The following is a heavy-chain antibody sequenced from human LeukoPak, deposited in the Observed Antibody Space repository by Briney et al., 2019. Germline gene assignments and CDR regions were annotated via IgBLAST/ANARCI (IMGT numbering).Heavy chain of an antibody. CDR3: ARDGPMTQSGAFDI. CDR1: GGSISSYY. V-gene: IGHV4-59*01. CDR2: IYYSGST. D-gene: IGHD3-10*01. J-gene: IGHJ3*02. Sequence: ASETLSLTCPVSGGSISSYYWSWIPHPPGKGPEWSGYIYYSGSTNYNPPLKSRVTISVDTSKNQFSLKLSSVTAADTAVYYCARDGPMTQSGAFDIWGQGTMVTVSS.